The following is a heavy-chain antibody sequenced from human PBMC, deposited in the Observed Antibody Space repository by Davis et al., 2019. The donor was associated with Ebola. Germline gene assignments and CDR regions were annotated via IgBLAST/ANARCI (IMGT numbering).Heavy chain of an antibody. CDR3: ARERAGYCSGGSCYSDAFDI. V-gene: IGHV4-34*01. CDR2: INHSGST. D-gene: IGHD2-15*01. Sequence: MPGGSLRLFCAVYGGSFSGYYWSWIRQPPGKGLEWIGEINHSGSTNYNPSLKSRVTISVDTSKNQFSLKLSSVTAADTAVYYCARERAGYCSGGSCYSDAFDIWGQGTMVTVSS. CDR1: GGSFSGYY. J-gene: IGHJ3*02.